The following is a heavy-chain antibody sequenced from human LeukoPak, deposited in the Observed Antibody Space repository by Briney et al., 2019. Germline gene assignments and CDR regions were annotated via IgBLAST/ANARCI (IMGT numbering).Heavy chain of an antibody. J-gene: IGHJ6*03. D-gene: IGHD3-10*01. Sequence: GGSLRLSCAASGFTFSSYGMHWVRQAPGKGLEWVAFIRYDGSNKYYADSVKGRFTISRDNSKNTLYLQMNSLRAEDTAVYYCARVLYPPDYYGSGSYFSYYMDVWGKGTTVTVSS. V-gene: IGHV3-30*02. CDR3: ARVLYPPDYYGSGSYFSYYMDV. CDR1: GFTFSSYG. CDR2: IRYDGSNK.